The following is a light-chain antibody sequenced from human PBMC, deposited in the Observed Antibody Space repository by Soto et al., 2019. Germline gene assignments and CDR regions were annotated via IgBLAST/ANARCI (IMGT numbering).Light chain of an antibody. CDR3: RQRSSWPRA. J-gene: IGKJ4*01. Sequence: EIVLTQSPATLSLSLGERATLSCRTSQNIDTYLVWYQQKPGQPPRLLIYDTSKRATGVPDRFSGSGSGTDFTLTISSLAPEDFALYYCRQRSSWPRAFGGGTKVEI. CDR2: DTS. V-gene: IGKV3-11*01. CDR1: QNIDTY.